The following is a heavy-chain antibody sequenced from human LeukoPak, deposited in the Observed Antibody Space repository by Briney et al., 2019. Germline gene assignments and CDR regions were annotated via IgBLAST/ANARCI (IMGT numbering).Heavy chain of an antibody. V-gene: IGHV3-11*01. CDR1: GFTFSDYY. CDR2: ISSSGSTI. D-gene: IGHD3-3*01. CDR3: ARDPTIFGVVIPDAFDI. Sequence: PGGSLRLSCAASGFTFSDYYMSWIRQAPGKGLEWVSYISSSGSTIHYADSVKGRFTISRDNAKNSLYLQMNSLRAEDTAVYYCARDPTIFGVVIPDAFDIWGQGTMVTVSS. J-gene: IGHJ3*02.